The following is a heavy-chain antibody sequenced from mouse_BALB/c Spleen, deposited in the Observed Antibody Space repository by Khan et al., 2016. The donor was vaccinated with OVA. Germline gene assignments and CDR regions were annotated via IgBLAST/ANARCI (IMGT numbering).Heavy chain of an antibody. CDR3: ARSGYGSLVY. CDR1: GYTFTDYV. CDR2: IFPGSGDT. D-gene: IGHD1-1*01. V-gene: IGHV1-77*01. J-gene: IGHJ2*01. Sequence: QVQLKQSGPELVKPGSSMKMSCKASGYTFTDYVLNWVKQRTGQGLEWIGQIFPGSGDTYYNEKFNGKATPTADTSSNTVYMQLGSLTSEDSAVYFCARSGYGSLVYWGQGTTLTVSS.